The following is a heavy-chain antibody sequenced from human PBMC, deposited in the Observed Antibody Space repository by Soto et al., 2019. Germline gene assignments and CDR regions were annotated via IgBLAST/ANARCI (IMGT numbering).Heavy chain of an antibody. D-gene: IGHD5-18*01. CDR2: ISYSGVT. V-gene: IGHV4-61*01. J-gene: IGHJ4*01. CDR1: GGPVSSGNYY. CDR3: ARGGNSYGYYFDY. Sequence: SQTLSLTCTVSGGPVSSGNYYWSWIRQPPGKGLEWIGYISYSGVTNYNPSLKSRVTISIDTSKNQFSLKQHSVTAADTAVYYCARGGNSYGYYFDYWGQGTLVTVSS.